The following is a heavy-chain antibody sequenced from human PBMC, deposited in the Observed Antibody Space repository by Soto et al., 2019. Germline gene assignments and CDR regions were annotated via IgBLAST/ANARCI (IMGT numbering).Heavy chain of an antibody. CDR2: IYHTGST. J-gene: IGHJ4*02. CDR3: ARSWGGDGYSH. D-gene: IGHD2-15*01. CDR1: GVSLNSGAYY. Sequence: QVQLQESGPGLVKPSETLSLTCNVSGVSLNSGAYYWTWIRQSPGRGLEWLGHIYHTGSTNYNPSLRSRLTISLDTSKNHFSLTLRSVNAVDTGVYYCARSWGGDGYSHWGQGTLVTVSS. V-gene: IGHV4-61*03.